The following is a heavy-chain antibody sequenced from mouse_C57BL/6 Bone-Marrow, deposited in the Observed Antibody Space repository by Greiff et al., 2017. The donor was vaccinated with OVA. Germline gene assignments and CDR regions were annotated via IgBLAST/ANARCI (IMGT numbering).Heavy chain of an antibody. CDR3: ARWVYYGSGYWCFDV. CDR1: GYTFTNYW. CDR2: IYPGGGYT. V-gene: IGHV1-63*01. J-gene: IGHJ1*03. D-gene: IGHD1-1*01. Sequence: VQLQQSGAELVRPGTSVKMSCKASGYTFTNYWIGWAKQRPGHGLEWIGDIYPGGGYTTYNEKFKGKAILTADKSSSTAYMQLSSLTSEDSAIYYCARWVYYGSGYWCFDVWGTGTTVTVSS.